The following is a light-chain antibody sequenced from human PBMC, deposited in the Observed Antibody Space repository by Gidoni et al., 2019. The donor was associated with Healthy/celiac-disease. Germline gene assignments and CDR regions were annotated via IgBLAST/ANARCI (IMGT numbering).Light chain of an antibody. J-gene: IGKJ2*04. CDR3: QQYNNWPPGCS. CDR1: QSVSST. CDR2: GAS. V-gene: IGKV3-15*01. Sequence: EIVMTQSPATLSVSPGERATLSCRASQSVSSTLAWYQQKPGQAPRLLIYGASTRATGIPARFSGSGSGTEFTLTISSLQSEDFAVYYCQQYNNWPPGCSFXQXTKLEIK.